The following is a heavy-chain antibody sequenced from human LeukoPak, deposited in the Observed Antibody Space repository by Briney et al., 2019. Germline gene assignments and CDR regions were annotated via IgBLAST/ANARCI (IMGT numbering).Heavy chain of an antibody. Sequence: PGGSLRLSCAASGFTFTSYEMNWVRQAPGKGLEWVSYISSSGTTIFYADSEKGRFTISRDNAKNSLYLQMNCVRAEDTAIYYCARRYCSSTSCLIDYWGQGTLVTVSS. CDR2: ISSSGTTI. CDR3: ARRYCSSTSCLIDY. V-gene: IGHV3-48*03. CDR1: GFTFTSYE. D-gene: IGHD2-2*01. J-gene: IGHJ4*02.